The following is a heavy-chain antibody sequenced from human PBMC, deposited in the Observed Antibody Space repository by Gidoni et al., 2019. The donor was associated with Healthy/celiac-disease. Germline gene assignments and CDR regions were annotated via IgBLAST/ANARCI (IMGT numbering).Heavy chain of an antibody. CDR2: ISYDGSNK. D-gene: IGHD3-9*01. Sequence: QVQLVESGGGVVQPGRSLRLSCAASGFTFSSYGMPWVRQAPGKGLEWVAVISYDGSNKYYADSVKGRFTISRDNSKNTLYLQMNSLRAEDTAVYYCAKDLEYYDILTGYLYCSGGSCYIDYWGQGTLVTVSS. J-gene: IGHJ4*02. V-gene: IGHV3-30*18. CDR3: AKDLEYYDILTGYLYCSGGSCYIDY. CDR1: GFTFSSYG.